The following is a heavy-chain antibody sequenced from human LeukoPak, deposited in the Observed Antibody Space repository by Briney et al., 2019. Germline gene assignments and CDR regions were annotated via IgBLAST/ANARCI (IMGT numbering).Heavy chain of an antibody. V-gene: IGHV3-33*01. CDR3: ARDRFGETIWLLDY. CDR2: ILNDGSQE. Sequence: GRSLRLSCAASGFTFSSYGMHWVRQAPGKGLEWVAVILNDGSQEKYADSVKGRFTISRDNSKNTLFLQMNSLRAEDTAVYYCARDRFGETIWLLDYWGRGTLVTVSS. CDR1: GFTFSSYG. D-gene: IGHD3-10*01. J-gene: IGHJ4*02.